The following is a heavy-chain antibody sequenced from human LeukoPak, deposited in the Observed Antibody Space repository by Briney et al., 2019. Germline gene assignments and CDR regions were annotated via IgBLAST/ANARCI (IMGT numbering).Heavy chain of an antibody. J-gene: IGHJ5*02. D-gene: IGHD3-10*01. V-gene: IGHV4-59*01. CDR1: GGSISSYY. CDR2: IYYSGST. CDR3: AREFTMVRGGGGFNRFDP. Sequence: SETLSLTCTVSGGSISSYYWSWIRQPPGKGLEWIGYIYYSGSTNYNPSLKSRVTISVDTSKNQFSLKLSSVTAADTAVYYCAREFTMVRGGGGFNRFDPWGQGTLVTVSS.